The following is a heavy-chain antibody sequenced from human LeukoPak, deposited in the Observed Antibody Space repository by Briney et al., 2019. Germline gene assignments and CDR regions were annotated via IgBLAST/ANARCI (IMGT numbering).Heavy chain of an antibody. V-gene: IGHV4-34*01. J-gene: IGHJ5*02. CDR3: GAIAMASTRFDP. CDR1: GGSFSAYY. CDR2: ISPTGGT. Sequence: SETLSLTCAVSGGSFSAYYWSWIRQPPVRGLEWIGEISPTGGTNCNPSLKSRVSISVDTSKNQFSLKLSSVTAADTAVYYCGAIAMASTRFDPWGQGTLVTVSS. D-gene: IGHD6-19*01.